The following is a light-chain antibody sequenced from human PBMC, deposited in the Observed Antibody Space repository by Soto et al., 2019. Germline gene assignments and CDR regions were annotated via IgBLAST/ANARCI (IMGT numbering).Light chain of an antibody. Sequence: SYELTQPPSVSVAPGKTARITCGGNNIGSKSVHWYQQKPGQAPVLVIYYDSDRPSGIPERFSGSNSGNTATLTISRVEAGDEADYYCQVCDSSSDHPLVFGTGTKLTVL. J-gene: IGLJ1*01. CDR2: YDS. CDR1: NIGSKS. V-gene: IGLV3-21*04. CDR3: QVCDSSSDHPLV.